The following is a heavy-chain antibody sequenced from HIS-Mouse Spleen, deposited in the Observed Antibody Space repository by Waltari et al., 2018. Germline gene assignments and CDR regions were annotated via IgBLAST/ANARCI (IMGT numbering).Heavy chain of an antibody. V-gene: IGHV1-2*02. J-gene: IGHJ4*02. CDR2: INPNSGDT. CDR1: GYTFTGHY. Sequence: QVQLVQSGAEVKKPGASVKVSCKASGYTFTGHYIHWVRQAPGQGLEWMGWINPNSGDTNYAQKFQGRVTMTRDTSISTAYMELSRLRSDDTAVYYCARALGYYFDYWGQGTLVTVSS. CDR3: ARALGYYFDY. D-gene: IGHD7-27*01.